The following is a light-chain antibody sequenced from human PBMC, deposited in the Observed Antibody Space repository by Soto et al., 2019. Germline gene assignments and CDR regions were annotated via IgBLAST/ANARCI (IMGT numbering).Light chain of an antibody. CDR3: AAWDDSLNGWV. Sequence: QSLLTQPPSASGTPGQRVTISCSGSNSDIGSNTVNWYQQLPGTAPKLLIYNNDQRPSGVPDRFSGSKSGTSASLAISGLQSEDEADYYCAAWDDSLNGWVFGGGTKLTVL. J-gene: IGLJ3*02. CDR1: NSDIGSNT. CDR2: NND. V-gene: IGLV1-44*01.